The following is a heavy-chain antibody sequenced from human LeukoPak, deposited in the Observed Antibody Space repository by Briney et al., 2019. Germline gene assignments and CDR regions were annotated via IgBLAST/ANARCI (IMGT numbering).Heavy chain of an antibody. D-gene: IGHD3-22*01. CDR1: GFTFSSYW. Sequence: GGCLSLACAASGFTFSSYWMHWVRQAPGKGLVWVSRIKSDGSTNHADSVKGRFTISRDNAKNTLSLQMNSLRAEDTGVYYCARAPSEIGGYYPEYFRHWGQGSLVTVSS. CDR2: IKSDGST. CDR3: ARAPSEIGGYYPEYFRH. J-gene: IGHJ1*01. V-gene: IGHV3-74*01.